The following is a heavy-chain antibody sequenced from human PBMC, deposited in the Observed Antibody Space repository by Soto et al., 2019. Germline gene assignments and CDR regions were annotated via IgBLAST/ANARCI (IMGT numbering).Heavy chain of an antibody. J-gene: IGHJ4*02. V-gene: IGHV3-21*06. Sequence: GGSLRLSCAASGFTFTRYSMNWVRQAPGKGLEWVSSISSTTNYIYYGDSMKGRFTISRDNAKNSLYLEMNSLRAEDTAVYYCARESEDLTSNFDYWGQGALVTVSS. CDR3: ARESEDLTSNFDY. CDR2: ISSTTNYI. CDR1: GFTFTRYS.